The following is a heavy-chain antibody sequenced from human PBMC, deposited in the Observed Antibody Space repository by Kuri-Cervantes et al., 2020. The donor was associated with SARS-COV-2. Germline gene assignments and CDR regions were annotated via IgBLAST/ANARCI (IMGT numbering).Heavy chain of an antibody. CDR1: GFTFSDYY. V-gene: IGHV3-11*04. CDR2: ISSSGSTI. D-gene: IGHD6-6*01. CDR3: ARVSSSSSPAFDI. Sequence: GGSLRLSCAASGFTFSDYYMSWIRQAPGKGLEWVSYISSSGSTIYYADSVKGRFTISRDNAKNSLYRQMNSLRAEDTAVYYCARVSSSSSPAFDIWGQGTMVTVSS. J-gene: IGHJ3*02.